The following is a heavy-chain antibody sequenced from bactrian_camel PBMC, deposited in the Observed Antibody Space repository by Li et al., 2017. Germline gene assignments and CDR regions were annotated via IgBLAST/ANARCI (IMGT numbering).Heavy chain of an antibody. CDR3: AEGRGSRGEHCYSLNY. CDR2: MGSDGSS. J-gene: IGHJ4*01. Sequence: HVQLVESGGGSVQAGGSLTLSCTASGLTSDDFAMGWYRQRLGTGCNLVAVMGSDGSSYYSDSVKGRFTISQDNAKNTVYLQMNNLQPEDTATYYCAEGRGSRGEHCYSLNYWGQGTQ. CDR1: GLTSDDFA. D-gene: IGHD6*01. V-gene: IGHV3S55*01.